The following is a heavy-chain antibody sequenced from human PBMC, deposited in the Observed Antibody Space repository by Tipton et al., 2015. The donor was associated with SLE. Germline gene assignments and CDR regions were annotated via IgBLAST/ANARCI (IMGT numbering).Heavy chain of an antibody. Sequence: TLSLTCAVSGYSISSGYYWGWIRPPPGKGLGWIGSIYHSGSTYYNPPLKSRVTISVDTSKKQFPLKLRSMAAADTAVYYCAGVGAGGAFDLWGQGTMVTVSS. J-gene: IGHJ3*01. CDR3: AGVGAGGAFDL. D-gene: IGHD3-16*01. V-gene: IGHV4-38-2*01. CDR2: IYHSGST. CDR1: GYSISSGYY.